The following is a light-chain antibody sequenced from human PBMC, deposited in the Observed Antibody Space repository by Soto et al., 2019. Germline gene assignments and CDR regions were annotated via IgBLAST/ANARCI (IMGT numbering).Light chain of an antibody. Sequence: QSALTQPASVSGSPGQSITISCTGTSTDVGANNYVSWYQQHPGRAPKVMIYDVTNRPSGVSSRFSGSKSGNTASLTISGLQAEDKADYYCYSRVDATTGVFGGGTKLTVL. CDR1: STDVGANNY. V-gene: IGLV2-14*01. J-gene: IGLJ2*01. CDR2: DVT. CDR3: YSRVDATTGV.